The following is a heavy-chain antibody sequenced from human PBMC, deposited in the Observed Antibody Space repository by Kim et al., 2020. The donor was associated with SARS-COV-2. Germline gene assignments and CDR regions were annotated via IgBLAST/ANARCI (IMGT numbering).Heavy chain of an antibody. CDR1: GFTFSSYW. CDR3: ARVRAGFLDY. Sequence: GGSLRLSCAAYGFTFSSYWMSWVRQAPGKGQEWVANIKQDGSEKYYVDSVKGRFTISRDNAKNSLYLQMNSLRAEDTAVYYCARVRAGFLDYWGQGTLVTVSS. J-gene: IGHJ4*02. CDR2: IKQDGSEK. V-gene: IGHV3-7*01. D-gene: IGHD6-13*01.